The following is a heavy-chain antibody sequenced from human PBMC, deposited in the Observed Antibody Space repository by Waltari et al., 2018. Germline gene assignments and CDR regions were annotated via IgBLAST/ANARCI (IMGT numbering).Heavy chain of an antibody. CDR3: ARDKDIVATIPLGY. D-gene: IGHD5-12*01. J-gene: IGHJ4*02. V-gene: IGHV1-69*12. CDR2: FIPIFVTA. Sequence: QVQLVQSGAEVKKPGSSVKVSCKASGGTFSSYAISWVRQAPGQGLEWMAVFIPIFVTANDAQKFQGRVTITADESTSTAYMELSSLRSEDTAVYYCARDKDIVATIPLGYWGQGTLVTVSS. CDR1: GGTFSSYA.